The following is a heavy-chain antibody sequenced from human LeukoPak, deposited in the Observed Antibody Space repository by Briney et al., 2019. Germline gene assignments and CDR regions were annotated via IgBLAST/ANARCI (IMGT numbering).Heavy chain of an antibody. V-gene: IGHV3-73*01. CDR1: GFTFSGSA. Sequence: GGSLRLSCAASGFTFSGSAMHWVRQASGKGLEWVGRIRSKANSYATAYAASVKGRVTISRDDSKNTAYLQMNSLKTEDTAVYYCTRGIGYCSGGSCYFDYWGQGTLVTVSS. J-gene: IGHJ4*02. CDR3: TRGIGYCSGGSCYFDY. CDR2: IRSKANSYAT. D-gene: IGHD2-15*01.